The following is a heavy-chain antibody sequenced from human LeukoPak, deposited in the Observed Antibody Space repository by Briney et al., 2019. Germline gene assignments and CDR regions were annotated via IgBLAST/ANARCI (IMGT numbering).Heavy chain of an antibody. CDR1: GFTFSTYA. D-gene: IGHD2/OR15-2a*01. Sequence: GGSLRLSCVASGFTFSTYAMHWVRQAPGTGLEWVAVISYDGTNKYYADSLKGRFTISRDNSKNTMYLQVNSLRPGDTAVYYCAKDFYDTSANGAFDIWGHGTMVSVS. V-gene: IGHV3-30*04. CDR3: AKDFYDTSANGAFDI. J-gene: IGHJ3*02. CDR2: ISYDGTNK.